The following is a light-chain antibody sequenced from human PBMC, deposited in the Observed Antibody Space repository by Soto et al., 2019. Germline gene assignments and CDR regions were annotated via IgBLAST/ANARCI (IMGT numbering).Light chain of an antibody. CDR1: QSVSSN. V-gene: IGKV3-15*01. CDR2: GAS. Sequence: EIVMTQSPATLSVSPGERATLSCRASQSVSSNLAWYQQKPGQPPRLLIYGASTRATGIPARFSGSGSGTEFALTISSLQSEDFAVYYCQQYNDWYTFGQGTNLEIK. J-gene: IGKJ2*01. CDR3: QQYNDWYT.